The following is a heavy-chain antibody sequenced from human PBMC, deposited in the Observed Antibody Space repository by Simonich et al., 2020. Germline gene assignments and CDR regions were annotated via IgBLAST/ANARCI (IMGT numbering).Heavy chain of an antibody. CDR1: GFTFSSYS. V-gene: IGHV3-21*01. CDR3: ARDTSYYGSGSYYFDY. D-gene: IGHD3-10*01. CDR2: ISSSSIYI. J-gene: IGHJ4*02. Sequence: GGGLVKPGGSLRLSCAASGFTFSSYSMNWVRQAPGKGLEWVSYISSSSIYIYYADSVKGRFTISRDNAKNSLYLQMNSLRAEDTAVYYCARDTSYYGSGSYYFDYWGQGTLVTVSS.